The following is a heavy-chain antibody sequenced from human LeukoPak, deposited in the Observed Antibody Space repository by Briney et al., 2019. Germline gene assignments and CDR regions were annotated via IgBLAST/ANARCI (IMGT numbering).Heavy chain of an antibody. CDR1: GFTFSNAW. V-gene: IGHV3-15*01. Sequence: VGSLRLSCAASGFTFSNAWMSWVRQAPGKGLEWVGRIKSKTDGGTTDYAAPVKGRLTISRDDSKNTLYLQMNSLKTEDTAVYYCTTDHGKVYYDSSGEIDYWGQGTLVTVSS. CDR3: TTDHGKVYYDSSGEIDY. CDR2: IKSKTDGGTT. J-gene: IGHJ4*02. D-gene: IGHD3-22*01.